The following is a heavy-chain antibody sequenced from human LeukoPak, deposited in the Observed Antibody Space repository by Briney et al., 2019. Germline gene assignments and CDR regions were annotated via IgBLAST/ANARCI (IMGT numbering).Heavy chain of an antibody. CDR3: ARGSITMVRGLARYFDL. J-gene: IGHJ2*01. Sequence: SETLSLTCAVYGGSFSGYYWSWIRQPPGKGLEWIGEINHSGSTNYNPSLKSRVTISVGTSKNQFSLKLSSVTAADTAVYYCARGSITMVRGLARYFDLWGRGTLVTVSS. CDR2: INHSGST. CDR1: GGSFSGYY. V-gene: IGHV4-34*01. D-gene: IGHD3-10*01.